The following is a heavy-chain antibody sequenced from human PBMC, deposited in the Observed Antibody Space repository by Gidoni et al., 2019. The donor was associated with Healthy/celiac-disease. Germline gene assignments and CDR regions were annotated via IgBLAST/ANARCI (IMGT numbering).Heavy chain of an antibody. CDR2: IYRNDDK. Sequence: QITLKESGPTLVKPTQTLTLTCPFSGFSLSTSGVGVGWIRQPPGKALEWLALIYRNDDKRYSPSLKSRLTITKDTSKNQVVLTMTNMDPVDTATYYCAHNRPHELGIYSSGYSHYGMDVWGQGTTVTVSS. V-gene: IGHV2-5*01. CDR3: AHNRPHELGIYSSGYSHYGMDV. CDR1: GFSLSTSGVG. J-gene: IGHJ6*02. D-gene: IGHD3-22*01.